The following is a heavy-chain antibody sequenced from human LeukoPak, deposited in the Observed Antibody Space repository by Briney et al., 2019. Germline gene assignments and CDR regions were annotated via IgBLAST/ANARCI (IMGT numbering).Heavy chain of an antibody. D-gene: IGHD4-23*01. V-gene: IGHV1-46*01. CDR1: GYSFTSYY. CDR2: INPGGGRT. Sequence: AAVQVSCKASGYSFTSYYIHWVRQAPGQGLESMGIINPGGGRTSYAQKFQDGVTMTRDTSTSTVYMELNSLRSEDTAVYYCAKDLRWDHPGLDPWGQGTLVIVSS. CDR3: AKDLRWDHPGLDP. J-gene: IGHJ5*02.